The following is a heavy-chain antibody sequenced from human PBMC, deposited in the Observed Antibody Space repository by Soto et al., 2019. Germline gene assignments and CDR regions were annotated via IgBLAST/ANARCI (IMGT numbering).Heavy chain of an antibody. Sequence: GGSLRLSCAASGFTFSSYGMHWVRQAPGKGLEWVASISSSGSYIFNADSMKGRFTISRDNAKNSLYLQMNSLRAEDTAVYYCARGDWFDPWGQGTLVTVSS. CDR2: ISSSGSYI. CDR3: ARGDWFDP. J-gene: IGHJ5*02. V-gene: IGHV3-21*01. CDR1: GFTFSSYG.